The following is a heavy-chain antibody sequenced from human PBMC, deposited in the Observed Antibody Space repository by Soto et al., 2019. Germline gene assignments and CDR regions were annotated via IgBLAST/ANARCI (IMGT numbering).Heavy chain of an antibody. CDR2: VHDSWGS. D-gene: IGHD3-10*01. V-gene: IGHV4-59*08. J-gene: IGHJ4*02. CDR1: GGSISSYY. CDR3: ARGFGSGSYDGRLDS. Sequence: SETLSLTCTVSGGSISSYYWSWIRQPPGKGLEWIGYVHDSWGSHYNPSLKSRVAISLDTSKSQFSLKLTSVTATDTAMYYCARGFGSGSYDGRLDSWGQGTLVTVSS.